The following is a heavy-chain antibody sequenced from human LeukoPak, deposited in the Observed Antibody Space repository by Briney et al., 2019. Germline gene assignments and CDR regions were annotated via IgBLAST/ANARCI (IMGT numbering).Heavy chain of an antibody. J-gene: IGHJ4*02. V-gene: IGHV1-18*04. Sequence: ASVKVSCKASGYTFTGYYIHWVRQAPGQGLEWMGWISAYNGNTNYAQKLQGRVTMTTDTSTSTAYMELRSLRSDDTAVYYCARAAPGIVGATDDWGQGALVTVSS. CDR1: GYTFTGYY. D-gene: IGHD1-26*01. CDR2: ISAYNGNT. CDR3: ARAAPGIVGATDD.